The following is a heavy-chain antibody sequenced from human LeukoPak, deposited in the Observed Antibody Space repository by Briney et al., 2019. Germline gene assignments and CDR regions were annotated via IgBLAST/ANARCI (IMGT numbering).Heavy chain of an antibody. CDR1: GGSITNYY. J-gene: IGHJ6*03. Sequence: PSVTLSLTCTVSGGSITNYYWSWIRQPPGKGLEWIGYMFYTGSTNYNPSLKSRVTISLDTSKNQLSLNLYSVTAADAAVYYCARALEWRPGYYMDVWGKGTTVTVSS. CDR2: MFYTGST. V-gene: IGHV4-59*01. CDR3: ARALEWRPGYYMDV. D-gene: IGHD3-3*01.